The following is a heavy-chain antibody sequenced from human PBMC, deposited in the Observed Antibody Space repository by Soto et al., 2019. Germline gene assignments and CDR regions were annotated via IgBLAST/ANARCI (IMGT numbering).Heavy chain of an antibody. Sequence: SLRLSCAASGFTFSSYWMHWVRQAPGKGLVWVSRINSDGSSTSYADSVKGRFTISRDNAKNTLYLQMNSLRAEDTAVYYCAREASSSWYGAFDIWGQGTMVTVSS. V-gene: IGHV3-74*01. J-gene: IGHJ3*02. CDR3: AREASSSWYGAFDI. D-gene: IGHD6-13*01. CDR1: GFTFSSYW. CDR2: INSDGSST.